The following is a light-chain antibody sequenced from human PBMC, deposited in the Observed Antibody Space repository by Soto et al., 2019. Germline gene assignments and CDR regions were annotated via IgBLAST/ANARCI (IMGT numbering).Light chain of an antibody. V-gene: IGKV3-20*01. CDR2: DAS. CDR3: QQYHSSVWT. Sequence: EIVMPQTPGTLSLSPGERATLSCRASQSVNSYLAWYQQKPGQAPRLLISDASDRATGIPDRFSGSGSGTDFTLTISRLEPEDFAVYYCQQYHSSVWTFGQGTKVDIK. CDR1: QSVNSY. J-gene: IGKJ1*01.